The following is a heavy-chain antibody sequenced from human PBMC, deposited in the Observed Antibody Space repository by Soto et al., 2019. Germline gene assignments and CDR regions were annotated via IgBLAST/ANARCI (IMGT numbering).Heavy chain of an antibody. J-gene: IGHJ3*02. Sequence: QVQLVQSGAEVKKPGSSVKVSCKASGGTFSSSPFSWVRQAPGQGLAWMGTIIPIFGSTNYAPRFQGRITISAAESTGTVYMELTSLRSDDTAVYYCASVFSSAWYEAFDIWGQGTLVTVSS. V-gene: IGHV1-69*18. CDR3: ASVFSSAWYEAFDI. D-gene: IGHD6-19*01. CDR2: IIPIFGST. CDR1: GGTFSSSP.